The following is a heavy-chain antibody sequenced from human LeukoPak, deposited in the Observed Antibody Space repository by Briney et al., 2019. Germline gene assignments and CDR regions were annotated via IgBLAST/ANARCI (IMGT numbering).Heavy chain of an antibody. CDR1: GFTFSSYS. CDR3: ARGVTANDYYYYYYIDV. D-gene: IGHD2-21*02. Sequence: GGSLRLSCAAPGFTFSSYSMNRVRQAPGKGPERVSYISSSSSTIYYADSVKGRFTISRDNAKNSLYLQMNSLRAEDTAVYYCARGVTANDYYYYYYIDVWGKGTTVTVSS. J-gene: IGHJ6*03. CDR2: ISSSSSTI. V-gene: IGHV3-48*01.